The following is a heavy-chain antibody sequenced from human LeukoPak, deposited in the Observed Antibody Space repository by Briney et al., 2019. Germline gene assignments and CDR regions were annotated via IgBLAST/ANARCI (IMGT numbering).Heavy chain of an antibody. D-gene: IGHD1-26*01. V-gene: IGHV1-8*01. CDR2: MNPNSGNT. J-gene: IGHJ3*02. Sequence: GASVKVSCKASGYSFTSYDINWVRQAAGQGLEWMGWMNPNSGNTGYAQKFQGRVTITRNTSISTAYMELSSLRSEDTAVYYCAIGIVGAGADAFDIWGQGTMVTVSS. CDR1: GYSFTSYD. CDR3: AIGIVGAGADAFDI.